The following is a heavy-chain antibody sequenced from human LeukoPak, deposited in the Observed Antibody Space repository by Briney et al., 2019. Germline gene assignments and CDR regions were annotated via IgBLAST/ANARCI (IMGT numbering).Heavy chain of an antibody. Sequence: SVKVSCKASGGTFSSYAISWVRQAPGQGLEWMGGIIPIFGTANYAQKFQGRVTITADESTSTAYMELSSLRSEDTAVYYCARTTFTMVRGVPSYYYYYGMDVWGQGTTVTVSS. CDR2: IIPIFGTA. V-gene: IGHV1-69*13. J-gene: IGHJ6*02. CDR3: ARTTFTMVRGVPSYYYYYGMDV. CDR1: GGTFSSYA. D-gene: IGHD3-10*01.